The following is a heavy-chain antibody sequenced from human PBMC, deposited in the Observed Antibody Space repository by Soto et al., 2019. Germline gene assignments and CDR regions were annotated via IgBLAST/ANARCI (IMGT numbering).Heavy chain of an antibody. J-gene: IGHJ5*02. CDR2: IYYSGST. Sequence: QVQLQESGPGLVKPSQTLSLTCTVSGGSISSGGYYWSWIRQHPGKGLEWIGYIYYSGSTYYNPSLKSRVTISVDTSKNQFSLKLSSVTAADTAVYYCTRRRWTVTMQRGTWFDPWGQGTLVTVSS. CDR1: GGSISSGGYY. V-gene: IGHV4-31*03. CDR3: TRRRWTVTMQRGTWFDP. D-gene: IGHD3-10*01.